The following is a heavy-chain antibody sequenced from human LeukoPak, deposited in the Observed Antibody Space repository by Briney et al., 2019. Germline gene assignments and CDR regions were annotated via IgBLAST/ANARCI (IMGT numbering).Heavy chain of an antibody. CDR2: LQPSGAT. CDR1: GASISSYY. Sequence: SETLSLTCIVSGASISSYYWSWLRHPAGKELEWIGRLQPSGATNYNPSLESRVTMSVDPSKNQFSLSLPSVTAADTAVYYCARDSTGTAFDPWGQGTLVTVSS. CDR3: ARDSTGTAFDP. D-gene: IGHD1-14*01. V-gene: IGHV4-4*07. J-gene: IGHJ5*02.